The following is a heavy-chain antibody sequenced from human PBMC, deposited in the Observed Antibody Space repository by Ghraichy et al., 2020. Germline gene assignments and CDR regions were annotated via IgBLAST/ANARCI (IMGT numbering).Heavy chain of an antibody. D-gene: IGHD6-19*01. Sequence: SETLSLTCAVYGGSFSGYYWSWIRQPPGKGLEWIGEINHSGSTNYNPSLKSRVTISVDTSKNQFSLKLSSVTAADTAVYYCARVRLFSSGLNPYYDAFDIWGQGTMVTVSS. V-gene: IGHV4-34*01. CDR1: GGSFSGYY. J-gene: IGHJ3*02. CDR3: ARVRLFSSGLNPYYDAFDI. CDR2: INHSGST.